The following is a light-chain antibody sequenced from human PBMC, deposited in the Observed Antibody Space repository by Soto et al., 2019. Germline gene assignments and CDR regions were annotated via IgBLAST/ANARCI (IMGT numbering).Light chain of an antibody. CDR2: SNS. V-gene: IGLV1-44*01. CDR3: AAWDDGLNALV. CDR1: SSNIGSNT. Sequence: QSVLTQPPSASGTPGQTVIISCSGSSSNIGSNTVNWYQQLPGTAPKLLIFSNSQRPSGVPDRFSGSRYGTSASLPITGVQSEDEAHYYCAAWDDGLNALVFGGGTKLTVL. J-gene: IGLJ2*01.